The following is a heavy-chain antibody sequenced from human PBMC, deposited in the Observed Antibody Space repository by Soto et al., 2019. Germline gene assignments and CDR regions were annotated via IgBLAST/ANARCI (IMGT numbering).Heavy chain of an antibody. J-gene: IGHJ4*02. D-gene: IGHD3-10*01. Sequence: GASVKVSCKASGGTFSSYTISWVRQAPGQGLEWMGRIIPILGIANYAQKFQGRVTITADKSTSTAYMELSSLRSEDTAVYYCAAQITMVRGVIIHSVYFDYWGQGTLVTVSS. CDR3: AAQITMVRGVIIHSVYFDY. CDR2: IIPILGIA. V-gene: IGHV1-69*02. CDR1: GGTFSSYT.